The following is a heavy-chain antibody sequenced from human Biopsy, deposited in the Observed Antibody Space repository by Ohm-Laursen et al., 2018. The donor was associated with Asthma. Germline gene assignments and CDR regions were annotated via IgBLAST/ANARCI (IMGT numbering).Heavy chain of an antibody. CDR1: GFTFSHYN. D-gene: IGHD1-14*01. Sequence: SLRLSCSASGFTFSHYNMNWVRQAPGKGLEWVSSITDTSRYIKYADSVKGRFTISRDNAKNSLYLQMNSLRAEDTAVYYCARDAPELPTELDYWGPGTLVTVSS. V-gene: IGHV3-21*01. CDR2: ITDTSRYI. J-gene: IGHJ4*02. CDR3: ARDAPELPTELDY.